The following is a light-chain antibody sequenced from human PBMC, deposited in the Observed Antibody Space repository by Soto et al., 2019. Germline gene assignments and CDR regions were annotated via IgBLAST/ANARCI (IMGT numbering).Light chain of an antibody. CDR2: GNN. CDR1: NSNIGGGYD. Sequence: QSVLTQPPSVSGAPGQRVTISCTGNNSNIGGGYDVHWYQQLPGTAPKLLIYGNNNRPSGVPDRFSGSKSYASASLAITGLQSEDEADYYCHSYDSRLSGSVFCGGTQLTVL. V-gene: IGLV1-40*01. J-gene: IGLJ2*01. CDR3: HSYDSRLSGSV.